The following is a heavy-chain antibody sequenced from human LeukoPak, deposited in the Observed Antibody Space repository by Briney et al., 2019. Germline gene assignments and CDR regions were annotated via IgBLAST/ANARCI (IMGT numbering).Heavy chain of an antibody. CDR3: AKDGRYYDSSGYYYVGYFDY. CDR2: ISGSGGST. V-gene: IGHV3-23*01. Sequence: PGGSLRLSCAASGFTFSSYAMSWVRQAPGKGLEWVSAISGSGGSTYYADSVKGRFTISRDNFKNTLYLQMNSLRAEDTAVYYCAKDGRYYDSSGYYYVGYFDYWGQGTLSPSPQ. D-gene: IGHD3-22*01. J-gene: IGHJ4*02. CDR1: GFTFSSYA.